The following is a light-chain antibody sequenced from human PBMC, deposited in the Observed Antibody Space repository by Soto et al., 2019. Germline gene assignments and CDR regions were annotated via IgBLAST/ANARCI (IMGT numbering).Light chain of an antibody. V-gene: IGKV3-15*01. CDR1: QSVSSN. CDR3: QQYKNWPHWT. CDR2: GAS. J-gene: IGKJ1*01. Sequence: IVMTQSPATLSVSPGERATLSCRASQSVSSNLAWYQQKPGQSPILLIYGASTMATGIQARFSGSGSGTEFTLPISSLQTEDFAVYYCQQYKNWPHWTFCQGNKVEIK.